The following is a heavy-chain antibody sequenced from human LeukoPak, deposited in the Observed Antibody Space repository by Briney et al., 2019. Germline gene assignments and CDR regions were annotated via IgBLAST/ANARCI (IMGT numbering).Heavy chain of an antibody. CDR2: IYHSGST. J-gene: IGHJ3*02. V-gene: IGHV4-30-2*02. D-gene: IGHD3-3*01. CDR1: GGSISSGGYY. CDR3: ARGVVKPLVDDAFDI. Sequence: SQTLSLTCTVSGGSISSGGYYWSWIRQPPGKGLEWIGYIYHSGSTYYNPSLKSRVTISVDRSKNQFSLKLSSVTAADTAVYYCARGVVKPLVDDAFDIWGQGTMVTVSS.